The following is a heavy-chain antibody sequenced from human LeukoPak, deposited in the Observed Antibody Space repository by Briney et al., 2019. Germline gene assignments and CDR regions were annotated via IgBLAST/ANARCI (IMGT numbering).Heavy chain of an antibody. V-gene: IGHV3-20*04. Sequence: GGSLRLSCAASGFTFDDYGMSWVRQAPGKGLEWVSGINWNGSSTGYADSVKGRFTVSRDNTKNSLYLEMASLKAEDTAVYYCTRISLGQGLDSWGQGILVTVSS. J-gene: IGHJ4*02. CDR1: GFTFDDYG. CDR3: TRISLGQGLDS. CDR2: INWNGSST.